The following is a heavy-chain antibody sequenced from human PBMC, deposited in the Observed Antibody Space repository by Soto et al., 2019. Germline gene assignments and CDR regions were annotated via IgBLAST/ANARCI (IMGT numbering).Heavy chain of an antibody. J-gene: IGHJ1*01. CDR3: AIDGIPYSSSWYVA. CDR2: ISAYNGNT. Sequence: ASVKVSCKASGYTFTSYGISWVRQAPGQGLEWMGWISAYNGNTNYAQKLQGRVTMTTDTSTSTAYMELRSLRSDDTAVYYCAIDGIPYSSSWYVAWGQGTLVTVSS. V-gene: IGHV1-18*01. D-gene: IGHD6-13*01. CDR1: GYTFTSYG.